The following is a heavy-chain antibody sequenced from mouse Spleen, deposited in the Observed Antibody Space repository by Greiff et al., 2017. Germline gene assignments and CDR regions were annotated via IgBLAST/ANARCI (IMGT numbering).Heavy chain of an antibody. CDR3: TRGWFDY. Sequence: VQVVESGAELVRPGASVTLSCKASGYTFTDYEMHWVKQTPVHGLEWIGAIDTETGGTAYNQKFKGKAILTADKSSSTAYMELRSLTSEDSAVYYCTRGWFDYWGQGTTLTVSS. D-gene: IGHD2-3*01. CDR2: IDTETGGT. J-gene: IGHJ2*01. CDR1: GYTFTDYE. V-gene: IGHV1-15*01.